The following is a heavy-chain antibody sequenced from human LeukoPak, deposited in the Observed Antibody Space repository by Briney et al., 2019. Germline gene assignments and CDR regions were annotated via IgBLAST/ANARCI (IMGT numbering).Heavy chain of an antibody. CDR3: ARVTDDFWSGYFYYYYYYYMDV. D-gene: IGHD3-3*01. CDR1: GFTFSSYN. Sequence: GGSLRLSCAASGFTFSSYNMNWVRQAPGKGLEWVSSISSSSGYIYYADSLKGRFTISRDNAKNSLYLQMNSLRAEDTAVYYCARVTDDFWSGYFYYYYYYYMDVWGKGTTVTVSS. J-gene: IGHJ6*03. V-gene: IGHV3-21*01. CDR2: ISSSSGYI.